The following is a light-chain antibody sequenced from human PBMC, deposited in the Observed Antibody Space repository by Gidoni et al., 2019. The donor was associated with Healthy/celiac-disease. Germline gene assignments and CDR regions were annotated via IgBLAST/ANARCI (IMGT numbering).Light chain of an antibody. Sequence: DIQMSNSPSSLSASVGDRVTITCRASQSISSYLNWYHQKPGKAPTLLIYAASSLQSGVPSRFSGSGSGTDFTLTISSLQPEDFATYYCQQSYSTPHTFGQGTKLEIK. CDR1: QSISSY. V-gene: IGKV1-39*01. CDR3: QQSYSTPHT. CDR2: AAS. J-gene: IGKJ2*01.